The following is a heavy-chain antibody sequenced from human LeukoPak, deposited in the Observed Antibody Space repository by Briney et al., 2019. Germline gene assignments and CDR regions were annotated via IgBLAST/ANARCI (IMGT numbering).Heavy chain of an antibody. D-gene: IGHD6-19*01. CDR1: GFTFSGSA. CDR2: IRSKANSYAT. V-gene: IGHV3-73*01. J-gene: IGHJ6*03. CDR3: TTIAVAGSGNYYYYMDV. Sequence: GGSLTLSCAASGFTFSGSAMHWVRQASGGGREWVGRIRSKANSYATAYAASVKGRFTISRDDSKNTAYLQMNSLKTEDTAVYYCTTIAVAGSGNYYYYMDVWGKGTTVTISS.